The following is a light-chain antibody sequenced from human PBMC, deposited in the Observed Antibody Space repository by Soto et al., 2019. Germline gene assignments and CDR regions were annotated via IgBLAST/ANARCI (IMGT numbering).Light chain of an antibody. CDR1: QDISKY. J-gene: IGKJ3*01. CDR3: QQYHSLPFT. CDR2: EAS. Sequence: DLPMTQSPSSLSASVGDRITITCQASQDISKYLIWYQQTPGKAPKFLIYEASNLERGVPSRFSGSGSGTDFTFTINSLQPEDIATYYCQQYHSLPFTFGPGTKLDIK. V-gene: IGKV1-33*01.